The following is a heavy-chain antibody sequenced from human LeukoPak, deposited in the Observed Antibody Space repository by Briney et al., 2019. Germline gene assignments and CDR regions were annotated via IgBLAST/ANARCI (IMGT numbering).Heavy chain of an antibody. V-gene: IGHV4-34*01. CDR1: GGSFSGYY. CDR2: INHSGST. J-gene: IGHJ4*02. D-gene: IGHD4-23*01. CDR3: ARLVTITYLDY. Sequence: PSETLSLTCAVYGGSFSGYYWSWIRQPPGKGLEWIGEINHSGSTNYNPSLKSRVTISVDTSKNQFSLKLSSVTAADTAVYYCARLVTITYLDYWGQGTLVTVSS.